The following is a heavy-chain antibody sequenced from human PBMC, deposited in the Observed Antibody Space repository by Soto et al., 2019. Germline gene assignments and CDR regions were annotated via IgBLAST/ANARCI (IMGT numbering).Heavy chain of an antibody. D-gene: IGHD5-18*01. CDR2: ISSSSTI. V-gene: IGHV3-48*02. J-gene: IGHJ4*02. CDR3: ARDRGYTYGFDF. CDR1: GLTFTSYN. Sequence: GGSLRLSCAASGLTFTSYNMNWVRQAPGKGLEWVSFISSSSTIYYADSVKGRFTISRDNAKNSLYLQMNSLRDEDTAVYYCARDRGYTYGFDFWGQGA.